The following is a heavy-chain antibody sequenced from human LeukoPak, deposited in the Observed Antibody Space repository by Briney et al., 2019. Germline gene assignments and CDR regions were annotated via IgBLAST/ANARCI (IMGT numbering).Heavy chain of an antibody. V-gene: IGHV4-39*07. CDR3: ARSHITMTDY. D-gene: IGHD3-22*01. J-gene: IGHJ4*02. Sequence: SETLSLTCTVSGGSISSSSYYWGWIRQPPGKGLEWIGSIYYSGSTYYNPSLKSRVTISVDTSKNQFSLKLSSVTAADTAVYYCARSHITMTDYWGQGTLVTVSS. CDR2: IYYSGST. CDR1: GGSISSSSYY.